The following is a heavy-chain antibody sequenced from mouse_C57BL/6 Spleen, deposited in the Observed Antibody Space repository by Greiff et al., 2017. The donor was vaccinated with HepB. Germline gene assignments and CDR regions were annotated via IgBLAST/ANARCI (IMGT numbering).Heavy chain of an antibody. Sequence: QVQLKESGPGLVQPSQSLSITCTVSGFSLTSYGVHWVRQSPGKGLEWLGVIWRGGSTDYNAAFMSRLSITKDNSKSQVFFKMNSLQADDTAIYYCAKNEGGSNYVSWFAYWGQGTLVTVSA. D-gene: IGHD2-5*01. J-gene: IGHJ3*01. CDR3: AKNEGGSNYVSWFAY. CDR1: GFSLTSYG. CDR2: IWRGGST. V-gene: IGHV2-5*01.